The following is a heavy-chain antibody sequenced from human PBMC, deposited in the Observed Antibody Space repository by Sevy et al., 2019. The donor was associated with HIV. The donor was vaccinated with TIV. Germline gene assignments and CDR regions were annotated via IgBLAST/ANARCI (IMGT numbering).Heavy chain of an antibody. CDR2: IYPDDSDT. Sequence: GESLKISCKGSGYNFISYWIGWVRQMPGRGLEWMGIIYPDDSDTRYSPSFQGQVTISVDKSINTAYLQWSSLKASDTAMYYCARHHSSYGVTGYYYYDGLDVWGQGTTVTVSS. CDR1: GYNFISYW. J-gene: IGHJ6*02. CDR3: ARHHSSYGVTGYYYYDGLDV. D-gene: IGHD4-17*01. V-gene: IGHV5-51*01.